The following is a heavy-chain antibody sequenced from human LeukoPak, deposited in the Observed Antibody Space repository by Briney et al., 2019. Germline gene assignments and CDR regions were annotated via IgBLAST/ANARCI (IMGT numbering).Heavy chain of an antibody. D-gene: IGHD6-13*01. V-gene: IGHV1-18*01. CDR1: GYTFTSYG. CDR3: ARDSSSWYFSAEAAFDI. J-gene: IGHJ3*02. Sequence: ASVTVSCTASGYTFTSYGISWVRQAPGQGLEWMGWISAYNGNTNYAQKLQGRVTMTTDTSTSTAYMELRSLRSDDTAVYYCARDSSSWYFSAEAAFDIWGQGTMVTV. CDR2: ISAYNGNT.